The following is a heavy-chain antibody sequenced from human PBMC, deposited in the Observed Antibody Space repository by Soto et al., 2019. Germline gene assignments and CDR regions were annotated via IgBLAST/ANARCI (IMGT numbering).Heavy chain of an antibody. J-gene: IGHJ3*02. Sequence: QLQLQESGPGLVKPSETLSLTCTVSGGSISSSSYYWGWIRQPPGKGLEWIGSIYYSGSTYYNPSLQSRVTISVDTSKNQFSLKLSSVTAADTAVYYCARLRIVATIVPTTFDIWVQGTMVTVSS. D-gene: IGHD5-12*01. V-gene: IGHV4-39*01. CDR1: GGSISSSSYY. CDR2: IYYSGST. CDR3: ARLRIVATIVPTTFDI.